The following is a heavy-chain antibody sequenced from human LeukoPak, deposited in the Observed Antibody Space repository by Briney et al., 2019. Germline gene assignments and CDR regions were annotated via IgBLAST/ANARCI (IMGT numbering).Heavy chain of an antibody. CDR3: ARGVSGYSYGSRFDY. V-gene: IGHV3-30*02. D-gene: IGHD5-18*01. CDR1: GFTLRGYG. CDR2: IRYDGSDK. J-gene: IGHJ4*02. Sequence: GGSLRLSCAASGFTLRGYGMHWVRQAPGKGLEWVAFIRYDGSDKSYADSVKGRFTTSRDNSKNTLYLQMNSLRAEDTAVYYCARGVSGYSYGSRFDYWGQGTLVTVSS.